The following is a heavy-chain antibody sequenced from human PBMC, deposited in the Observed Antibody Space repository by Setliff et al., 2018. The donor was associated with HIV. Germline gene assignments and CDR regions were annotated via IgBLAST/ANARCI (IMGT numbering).Heavy chain of an antibody. CDR1: GRSFSGYY. J-gene: IGHJ3*01. Sequence: PSETLSLTCAVYGRSFSGYYWNWIRQSPGKGLEWIGEINHSGGTNYNPSLKSRVTMSIDTSKNQFSLNVSSVTAAGTAVYYCARGWGHDGFDFWGQGTMVTVSS. D-gene: IGHD7-27*01. CDR3: ARGWGHDGFDF. V-gene: IGHV4-34*01. CDR2: INHSGGT.